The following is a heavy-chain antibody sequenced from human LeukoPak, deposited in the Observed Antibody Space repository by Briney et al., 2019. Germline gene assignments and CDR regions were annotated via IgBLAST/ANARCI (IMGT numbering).Heavy chain of an antibody. CDR2: INHSGST. CDR3: ARAIIVVVPAAKVVGWFDP. CDR1: GGSFSGYY. D-gene: IGHD2-2*01. J-gene: IGHJ5*02. Sequence: PSETLSLTCAVYGGSFSGYYWSWIRQPPGKGLEWIGEINHSGSTNYNPSLKSRVTISVDTSKNQFSLKPSSVTAADTAVYYCARAIIVVVPAAKVVGWFDPWGQGTLVTVSS. V-gene: IGHV4-34*01.